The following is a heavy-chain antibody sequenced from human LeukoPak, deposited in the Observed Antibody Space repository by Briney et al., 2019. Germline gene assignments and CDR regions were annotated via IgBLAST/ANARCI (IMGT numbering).Heavy chain of an antibody. CDR2: IKQDGSEK. V-gene: IGHV3-7*01. CDR3: ARDESSGYVFYDY. D-gene: IGHD3-22*01. Sequence: GGSLRLSCAASGFTFSTYWMSWVRQAPGKGLEWVANIKQDGSEKYYVDSVRGRFTISRDNAKNSLYLQMNSLRAEDTAVYYCARDESSGYVFYDYWGQGTLVTVSS. J-gene: IGHJ4*02. CDR1: GFTFSTYW.